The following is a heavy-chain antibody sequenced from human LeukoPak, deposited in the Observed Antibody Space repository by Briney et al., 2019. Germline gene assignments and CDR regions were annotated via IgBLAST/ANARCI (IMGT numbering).Heavy chain of an antibody. CDR3: ARAAGHYFDY. CDR1: GFTFKSYS. CDR2: ITSTSSDL. V-gene: IGHV3-21*05. J-gene: IGHJ4*02. Sequence: GGSLRLSCVASGFTFKSYSMNWVRQAPGEGLEWVSFITSTSSDLFYSDSVKGRFTVSRDNARTSLYLQMNSLTAEDTAVYYCARAAGHYFDYWGQGSLVTVSS. D-gene: IGHD3-10*01.